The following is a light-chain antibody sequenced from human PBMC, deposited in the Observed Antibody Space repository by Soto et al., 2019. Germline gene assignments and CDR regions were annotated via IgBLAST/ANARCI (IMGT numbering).Light chain of an antibody. Sequence: EIVLTQSPGTLFLSPGERATLSCRASQSVSGGSLAWYQQRPGQAPRLLIYGASSRATGIPDRFSGSGSGTDFTLTITRLEPEDFAVYYCQQYGISPRTFGQGTKV. CDR2: GAS. CDR1: QSVSGGS. V-gene: IGKV3-20*01. CDR3: QQYGISPRT. J-gene: IGKJ1*01.